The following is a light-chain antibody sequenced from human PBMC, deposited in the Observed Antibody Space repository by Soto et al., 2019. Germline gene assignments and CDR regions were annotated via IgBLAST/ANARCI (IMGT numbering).Light chain of an antibody. CDR1: SSDVGGYHY. CDR2: EVS. Sequence: QSVLTQPPSASGSPGQSVPISCTGTSSDVGGYHYVSWYQQHPGKAPKLMIYEVSKRPSGVPDRFSGSKSGNKASLTVSGLQAEDEADYYCTSYAGSDNLVFGGGTKLTVL. J-gene: IGLJ2*01. CDR3: TSYAGSDNLV. V-gene: IGLV2-8*01.